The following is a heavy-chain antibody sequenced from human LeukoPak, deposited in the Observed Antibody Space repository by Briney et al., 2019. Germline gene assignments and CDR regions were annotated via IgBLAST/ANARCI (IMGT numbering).Heavy chain of an antibody. CDR1: GFNFSDYS. Sequence: GGSLRLSCAASGFNFSDYSMSWVRQAPGKGLEWVTVIWYDGSNKNYADSVKGRFTISRDNSKNTLYLQMNSLRAEDTAVYYCARGGRTTWHGMDVWGQGTTVTVSS. V-gene: IGHV3-33*08. CDR3: ARGGRTTWHGMDV. D-gene: IGHD4-17*01. CDR2: IWYDGSNK. J-gene: IGHJ6*02.